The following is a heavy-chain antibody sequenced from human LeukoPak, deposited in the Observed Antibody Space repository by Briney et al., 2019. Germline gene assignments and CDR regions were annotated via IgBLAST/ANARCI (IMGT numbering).Heavy chain of an antibody. Sequence: ASVKVSCKASGYTFTSYAISWVRQAPGQGLVWMGWISAYNGNRNYAQKYQGRVTMTTDTSTTTAYMELRSLRSDDTAVYYCARVSGILLAAVDYWGQGTLVTVSS. CDR2: ISAYNGNR. V-gene: IGHV1-18*01. J-gene: IGHJ4*02. CDR1: GYTFTSYA. CDR3: ARVSGILLAAVDY. D-gene: IGHD6-13*01.